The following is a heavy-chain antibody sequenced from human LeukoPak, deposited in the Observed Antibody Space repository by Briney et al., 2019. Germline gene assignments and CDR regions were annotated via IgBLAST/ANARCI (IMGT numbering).Heavy chain of an antibody. J-gene: IGHJ4*02. Sequence: ASVKVSCKASGYTFTGYYMHWVRQAPGQGLEWMGWINPNSGGTNYAQKFQGRVTMTRDTSISTAYMELSRLRSDDTAVYYCARGIYGDYPPFDYWGQGTLVTVSS. CDR3: ARGIYGDYPPFDY. D-gene: IGHD4-17*01. V-gene: IGHV1-2*02. CDR2: INPNSGGT. CDR1: GYTFTGYY.